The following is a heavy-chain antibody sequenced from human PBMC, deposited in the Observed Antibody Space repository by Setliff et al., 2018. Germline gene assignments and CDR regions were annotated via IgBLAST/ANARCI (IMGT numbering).Heavy chain of an antibody. D-gene: IGHD3-3*01. CDR1: GYTLSKYY. CDR2: INPSGGLT. CDR3: ARDRYYNSWSGTSITAPHDAFDI. V-gene: IGHV1-46*03. Sequence: GSVKVSCKASGYTLSKYYMHWVRQAPGQGLEWMGIINPSGGLTRYAQKFQGRVTMTRDTSTSTVYMEVSSLRSEDTAVYYCARDRYYNSWSGTSITAPHDAFDIWGQGTMVTVSS. J-gene: IGHJ3*02.